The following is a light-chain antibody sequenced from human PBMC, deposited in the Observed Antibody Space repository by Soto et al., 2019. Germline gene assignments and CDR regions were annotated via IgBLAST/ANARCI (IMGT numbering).Light chain of an antibody. CDR2: KAS. CDR1: QTISSW. V-gene: IGKV1-5*03. CDR3: QQYNSYIT. Sequence: DIQMTQSPSTLSGSVGDRVTITCRASQTISSWLAWYHQKPGKAPKLLIYKASTLKSGVPSRFSGSGSGTEFTLTISSLQPDDFATYYCQQYNSYITFGQGTRLE. J-gene: IGKJ5*01.